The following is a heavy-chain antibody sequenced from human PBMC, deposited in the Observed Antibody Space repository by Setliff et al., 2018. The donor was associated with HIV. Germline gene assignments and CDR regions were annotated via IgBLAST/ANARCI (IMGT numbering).Heavy chain of an antibody. CDR1: GGSIRGYY. J-gene: IGHJ6*03. Sequence: SETLSLTCTVSGGSIRGYYWSWLRQPPGKGLEWIGYIYYSGSTNYNPSLKSRVTISVDTSKNQFSLKLNSVTAADTAVYYCARSPPTTFWSGYTYYYYMDVWGKGTTVTVSS. CDR2: IYYSGST. V-gene: IGHV4-59*01. D-gene: IGHD3-3*01. CDR3: ARSPPTTFWSGYTYYYYMDV.